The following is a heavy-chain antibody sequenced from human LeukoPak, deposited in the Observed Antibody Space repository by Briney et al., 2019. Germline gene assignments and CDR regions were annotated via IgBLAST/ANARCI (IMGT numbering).Heavy chain of an antibody. CDR2: ISGSGGST. CDR1: GFTFSSYA. Sequence: GVSLRLSCAASGFTFSSYAMSWVRQAPGKGLEWVSAISGSGGSTYYADSVKGRFTISRDNSKNTLYLQMNSLRAEDTAVYYCAKDANWNDVGGVFDYWGQGTLVTVSS. J-gene: IGHJ4*02. V-gene: IGHV3-23*01. D-gene: IGHD1-20*01. CDR3: AKDANWNDVGGVFDY.